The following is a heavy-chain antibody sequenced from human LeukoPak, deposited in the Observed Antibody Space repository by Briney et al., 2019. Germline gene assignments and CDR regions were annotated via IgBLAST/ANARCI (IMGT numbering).Heavy chain of an antibody. Sequence: GGSLRLSCAASGFTFSSYWMSWVRQAPGKGLEWVANIKQDGSEKYYVDSVKGRFTISRDNAKNSLYLQMNSLRAEDTAVYYCARPQEVVVYYFDYWGQGTLVTVSS. V-gene: IGHV3-7*01. CDR3: ARPQEVVVYYFDY. J-gene: IGHJ4*02. CDR2: IKQDGSEK. D-gene: IGHD3-22*01. CDR1: GFTFSSYW.